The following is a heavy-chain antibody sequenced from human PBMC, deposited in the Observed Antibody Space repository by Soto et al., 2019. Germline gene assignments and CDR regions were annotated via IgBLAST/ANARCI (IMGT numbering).Heavy chain of an antibody. CDR3: AHRRWAYCGDDCYPVDAFDI. J-gene: IGHJ3*02. V-gene: IGHV2-5*02. CDR1: GFSLSTSGVG. D-gene: IGHD2-21*02. Sequence: QITLKESGPTLVKPTQTLTLTCTFSGFSLSTSGVGVGWIRQPPGKALEWLALIYWDDDKRYSPSLKSRLTITKDTSKNQVVLTMTNMDPVDTATYYCAHRRWAYCGDDCYPVDAFDIWGQGTMVTVSS. CDR2: IYWDDDK.